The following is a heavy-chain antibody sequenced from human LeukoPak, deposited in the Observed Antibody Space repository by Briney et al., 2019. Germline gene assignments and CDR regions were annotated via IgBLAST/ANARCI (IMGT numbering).Heavy chain of an antibody. CDR3: ASLYSSGYCDY. CDR1: GFTFSSYW. Sequence: GGGLVQPGGSLRLSCAASGFTFSSYWMSWVRQAPGKGLERVANIKQDGSEKYYVDSVKGRFIISRDNAKNSLYLQMNSLRAEDTAVYYCASLYSSGYCDYWGQGTLVTVSS. J-gene: IGHJ4*02. D-gene: IGHD3-22*01. V-gene: IGHV3-7*01. CDR2: IKQDGSEK.